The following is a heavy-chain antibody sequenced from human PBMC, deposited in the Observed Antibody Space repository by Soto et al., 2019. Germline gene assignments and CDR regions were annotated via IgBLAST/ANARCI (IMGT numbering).Heavy chain of an antibody. D-gene: IGHD3-10*01. J-gene: IGHJ4*02. CDR3: ARLNRGVGITSPHLDY. V-gene: IGHV3-7*03. Sequence: SLRLSCAASGFTFSIYWMNWARQAPGKGLEWVANIKHDGSEKYHADSVKGRFTISRDNAKNSLYLQMNSLRAEDTAVYYCARLNRGVGITSPHLDYWGQGTLVTVSS. CDR1: GFTFSIYW. CDR2: IKHDGSEK.